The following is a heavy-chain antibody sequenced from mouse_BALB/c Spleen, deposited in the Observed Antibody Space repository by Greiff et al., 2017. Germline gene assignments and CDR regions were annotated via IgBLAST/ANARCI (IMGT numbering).Heavy chain of an antibody. V-gene: IGHV1-14*01. CDR3: ARSAGNCAMDY. J-gene: IGHJ4*01. D-gene: IGHD3-2*02. CDR2: INPYNDGT. Sequence: VQLQQSGPELVKPGASVKMSCKASGYTFTSYVMHWVKQKPGQGLEWIGYINPYNDGTKYNEKFKGKATLTSDKSSSTAYMELSSLTAEDSAVYYCARSAGNCAMDYWGQGTSVTVSS. CDR1: GYTFTSYV.